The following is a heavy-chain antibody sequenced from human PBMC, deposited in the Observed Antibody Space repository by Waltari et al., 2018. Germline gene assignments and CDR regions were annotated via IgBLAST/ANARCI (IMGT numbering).Heavy chain of an antibody. CDR3: AKDRGAVAGLSLGGWFDP. V-gene: IGHV3-23*01. CDR1: GFTFSSYA. CDR2: IRVSGGRT. Sequence: EVQLLESGGGLVQPGGSLRLSCAASGFTFSSYAMSWVRQAPGKGLEWVSAIRVSGGRTYYAESVEGRFTISRDNSKNTLYLQMNSLRAEDTAVYYCAKDRGAVAGLSLGGWFDPWGQGTLVTVSS. D-gene: IGHD6-19*01. J-gene: IGHJ5*02.